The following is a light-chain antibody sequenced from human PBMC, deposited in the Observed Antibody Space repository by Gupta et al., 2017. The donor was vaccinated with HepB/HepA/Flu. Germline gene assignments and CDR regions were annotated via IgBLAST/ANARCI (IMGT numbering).Light chain of an antibody. Sequence: DTQMTQSPSTLSASVGDRVTITCRASQNIGFWLAWYQQKPGKAPKLLIYKTSTLESGVPSRFTGSGSGTDFTLTINSLQPDDFATYYCQQYNSYRRTFGEGTKVDIK. CDR1: QNIGFW. CDR2: KTS. CDR3: QQYNSYRRT. J-gene: IGKJ4*01. V-gene: IGKV1-5*03.